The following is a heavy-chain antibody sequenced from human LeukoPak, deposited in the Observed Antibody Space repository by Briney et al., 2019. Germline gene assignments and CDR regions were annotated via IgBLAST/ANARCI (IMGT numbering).Heavy chain of an antibody. Sequence: SSETLSLTCAVFGGSVSSTNWWSWVRQPPGKGLEWIGEIFQSGRTNYNPSLRGRVTISADKSKNQFSLKLSSVTAADTAVYYCARGYSSSWRYFDYWGQGTLVTVSS. CDR2: IFQSGRT. J-gene: IGHJ4*02. D-gene: IGHD6-13*01. CDR3: ARGYSSSWRYFDY. CDR1: GGSVSSTNW. V-gene: IGHV4-4*02.